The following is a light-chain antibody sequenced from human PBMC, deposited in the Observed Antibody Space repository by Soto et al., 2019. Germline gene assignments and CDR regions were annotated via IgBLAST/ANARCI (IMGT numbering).Light chain of an antibody. J-gene: IGKJ4*01. CDR1: QSISNW. Sequence: DIQMTQSPSTLSAFVGDRVTITCRASQSISNWLAWYQEKPGKAPNVLIFDVAKLQSGVPSRFSGSGSGTEFTLTISSLQPDDFATYYCQQYDSYPLTFGGGTK. CDR3: QQYDSYPLT. V-gene: IGKV1-5*01. CDR2: DVA.